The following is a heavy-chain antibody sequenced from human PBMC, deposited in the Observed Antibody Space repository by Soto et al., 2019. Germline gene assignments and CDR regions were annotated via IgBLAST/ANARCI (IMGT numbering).Heavy chain of an antibody. Sequence: PSETLSLTCTVSGGSVSSRSHYWSWIRQPPGKGLEWIGYIYYSGSTKYNPSLRSRVTISVDTSKNQFSLKVSSVTAAETAIYYCARDFCGGDCSDDYYYYAMDVWGQGTTVTVSS. CDR3: ARDFCGGDCSDDYYYYAMDV. CDR2: IYYSGST. V-gene: IGHV4-61*01. J-gene: IGHJ6*02. CDR1: GGSVSSRSHY. D-gene: IGHD2-21*02.